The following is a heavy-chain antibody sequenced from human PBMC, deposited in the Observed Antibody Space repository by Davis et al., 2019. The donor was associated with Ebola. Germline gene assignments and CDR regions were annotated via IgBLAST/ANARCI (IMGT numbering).Heavy chain of an antibody. V-gene: IGHV4-59*01. CDR2: IYYSGST. D-gene: IGHD4-11*01. CDR3: AREVPTVTTGIYYYYYYMDV. CDR1: GGSISDNY. Sequence: SETLSLTCTVSGGSISDNYWSWIRQPPGKGLEWFGYIYYSGSTNYNPSLKSRVTISVDTSKNQFSLKLSSVTAADTAVYYCAREVPTVTTGIYYYYYYMDVWGKGTTVTVSS. J-gene: IGHJ6*03.